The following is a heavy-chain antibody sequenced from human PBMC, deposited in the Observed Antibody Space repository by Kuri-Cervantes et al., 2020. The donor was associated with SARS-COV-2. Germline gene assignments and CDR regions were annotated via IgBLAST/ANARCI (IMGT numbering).Heavy chain of an antibody. Sequence: GESLKISCTASGFTFGDYAMSWFRQAPGEGLVWVSRINSDGSSTSYADSVKGRFTISRDNAKNTLYLQMNSLRAEDTAVYYCARMWCNTVTDFDYWGQGTLVTVSS. CDR3: ARMWCNTVTDFDY. CDR1: GFTFGDYA. CDR2: INSDGSST. D-gene: IGHD4-11*01. V-gene: IGHV3-74*01. J-gene: IGHJ4*02.